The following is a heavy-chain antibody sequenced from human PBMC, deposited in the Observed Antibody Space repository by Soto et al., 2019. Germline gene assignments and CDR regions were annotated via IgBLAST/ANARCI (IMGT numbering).Heavy chain of an antibody. CDR3: ARDSVDWNYYFDY. Sequence: GSVTVSGNASVYTFTNYGISCVRPAPGQGLEWMGWISAYNGNTNYAQKLQGRVTMTTDKSTSTAYMELRSMRSDDTAVYYCARDSVDWNYYFDYWGQGTLVTVSS. CDR2: ISAYNGNT. J-gene: IGHJ4*02. CDR1: VYTFTNYG. D-gene: IGHD1-7*01. V-gene: IGHV1-18*01.